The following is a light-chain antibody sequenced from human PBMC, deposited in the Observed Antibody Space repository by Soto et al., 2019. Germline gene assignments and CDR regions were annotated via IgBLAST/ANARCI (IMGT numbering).Light chain of an antibody. V-gene: IGKV1-27*01. CDR2: AAS. CDR3: QQYNSAPWT. J-gene: IGKJ1*01. CDR1: QGISNY. Sequence: DIQMTQSPSSLSASVGDRVTITCRASQGISNYLAWYQRKPGKVPKLLIYAASTLQSGVPSRFGGSESGTDFTLTISGLQPEDVATYYCQQYNSAPWTFGQGTKVEIK.